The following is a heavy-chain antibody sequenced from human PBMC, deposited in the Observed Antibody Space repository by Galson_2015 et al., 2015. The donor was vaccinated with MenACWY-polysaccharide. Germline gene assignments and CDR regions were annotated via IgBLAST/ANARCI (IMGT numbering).Heavy chain of an antibody. CDR3: ARGLDKGVARNDY. V-gene: IGHV4-34*01. D-gene: IGHD5-12*01. CDR2: INHSGST. CDR1: GGSFSGYY. J-gene: IGHJ4*02. Sequence: SETLSLTCAVYGGSFSGYYWSWIRQPPGKGLEWIGEINHSGSTNYNPSLKSRVTISVDTSKNQFSLKLSSVTAADTAVYYCARGLDKGVARNDYWGQGTLVTVSS.